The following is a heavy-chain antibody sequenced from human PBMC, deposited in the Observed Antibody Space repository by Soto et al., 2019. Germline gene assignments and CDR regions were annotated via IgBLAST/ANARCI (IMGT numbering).Heavy chain of an antibody. J-gene: IGHJ6*02. CDR1: GGSFSGYY. CDR3: ARGGGYCSGGSCSVLSDYYYRMDV. Sequence: SETLSLTCAVYGGSFSGYYWSWIRQPPGKGLEWIGEINHSGSTNYNPSLKSRVTISVDTSKNQFSLKLSSVTAADTAVYYCARGGGYCSGGSCSVLSDYYYRMDVWGQGTTVTVSS. V-gene: IGHV4-34*01. CDR2: INHSGST. D-gene: IGHD2-15*01.